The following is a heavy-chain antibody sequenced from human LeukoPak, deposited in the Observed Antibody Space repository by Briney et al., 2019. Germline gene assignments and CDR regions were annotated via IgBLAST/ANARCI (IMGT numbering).Heavy chain of an antibody. Sequence: ASVKVSCKASGYTFTGYYMHWVRQAPGQGLEWMGWINPNSGGTNYAQKFQGRVTMTRDTSTSTVYMELSSLRSEDTAVYYCARDSVIVVVEEYGPSGTYDYWGQGTLVTVSS. CDR2: INPNSGGT. J-gene: IGHJ4*02. CDR1: GYTFTGYY. V-gene: IGHV1-2*02. D-gene: IGHD2-21*01. CDR3: ARDSVIVVVEEYGPSGTYDY.